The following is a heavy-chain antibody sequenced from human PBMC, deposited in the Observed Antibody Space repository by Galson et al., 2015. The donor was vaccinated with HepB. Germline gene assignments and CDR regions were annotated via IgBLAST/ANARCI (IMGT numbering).Heavy chain of an antibody. CDR2: ISGSGGST. V-gene: IGHV3-23*01. CDR3: AKSVALGIADRPRYHDAFDI. J-gene: IGHJ3*02. D-gene: IGHD6-6*01. CDR1: GFTFGGYA. Sequence: SLRLSCAASGFTFGGYAMSWVRQVPGKGLEWVSAISGSGGSTDYADSVKGRFTISRDNAKNTLYLQMNSLRAEDTAVYYCAKSVALGIADRPRYHDAFDIWSQRTMVTVAS.